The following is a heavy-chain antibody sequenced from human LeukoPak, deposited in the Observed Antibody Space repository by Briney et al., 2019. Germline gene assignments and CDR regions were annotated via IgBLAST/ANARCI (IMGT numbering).Heavy chain of an antibody. CDR2: INPSGGST. V-gene: IGHV1-46*01. CDR3: AREHSGYDS. CDR1: GYAFTNYY. J-gene: IGHJ5*02. Sequence: ASVKVSCKASGYAFTNYYMHWVRQAPGQGLEWMGIINPSGGSTNYAQKFQGRVTMTRDTSTSTVYMELSSLRSEDTAVYYCAREHSGYDSWGQGTLLTVSS. D-gene: IGHD5-12*01.